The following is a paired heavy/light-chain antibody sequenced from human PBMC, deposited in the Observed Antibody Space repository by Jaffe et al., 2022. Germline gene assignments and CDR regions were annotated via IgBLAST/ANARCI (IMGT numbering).Light chain of an antibody. CDR1: QSISSY. Sequence: DIQMTQSPSSLSASVGDRVTITCRASQSISSYLNWYQQKPGKAPKLLIYAASSLQSGVPSRFSGSGSGTDFTLTISSLQPEDFATYYCQQSYSTGFTFGPGTKVDIK. V-gene: IGKV1-39*01. CDR2: AAS. J-gene: IGKJ3*01. CDR3: QQSYSTGFT.
Heavy chain of an antibody. CDR2: IYWDDDK. D-gene: IGHD5-12*01. CDR1: GFSLSTSGVG. CDR3: AHFLRGYSGYEDHWYFDL. Sequence: QITLKESGPTLVKPTQTLTLTCTFSGFSLSTSGVGVGWIRQPPGKALEWLALIYWDDDKRYSPSLKSRLTITKDTSKNQVVLTMTNMDPVDTATYYCAHFLRGYSGYEDHWYFDLWGRGTLVTVSS. J-gene: IGHJ2*01. V-gene: IGHV2-5*02.